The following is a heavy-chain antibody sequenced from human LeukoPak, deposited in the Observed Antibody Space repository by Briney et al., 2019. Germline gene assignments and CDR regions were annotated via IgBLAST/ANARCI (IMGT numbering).Heavy chain of an antibody. CDR2: IIPILGIA. Sequence: SVKVSCKASGGTFSSYAISWVRQAPGQGLEWMGRIIPILGIANYAQKFQGRVTITADKSTSTAYMELSSLRSEDTAVYYCARVYHTMGPGGPTYYFDYWGQGTLVTVSS. D-gene: IGHD2-2*01. V-gene: IGHV1-69*04. CDR1: GGTFSSYA. J-gene: IGHJ4*02. CDR3: ARVYHTMGPGGPTYYFDY.